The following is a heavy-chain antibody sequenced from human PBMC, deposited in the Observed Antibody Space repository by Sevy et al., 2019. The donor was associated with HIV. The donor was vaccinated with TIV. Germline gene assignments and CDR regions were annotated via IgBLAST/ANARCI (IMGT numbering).Heavy chain of an antibody. J-gene: IGHJ4*02. CDR3: AKDRGVWLQSGYFDY. D-gene: IGHD3-9*01. CDR1: GFTFDGFA. V-gene: IGHV3-9*01. Sequence: GGSLRLSCAASGFTFDGFAMHWVRQAPGKGLEWVSGISLNSGTIGYADSVKGRFTISRDNAKNSLYLQMNSLRAEDTALYYCAKDRGVWLQSGYFDYWGQGTLVTVSS. CDR2: ISLNSGTI.